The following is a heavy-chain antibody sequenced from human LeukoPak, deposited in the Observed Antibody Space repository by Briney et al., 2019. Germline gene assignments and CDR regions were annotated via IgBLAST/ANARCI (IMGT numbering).Heavy chain of an antibody. V-gene: IGHV4-59*12. CDR1: SGSISSYY. Sequence: SETLSLTCSVSSGSISSYYWSWIRQPPGKGLEWIGYIYYSGRTSYNPSLKSRVTISVDTSKNHFSLTLSSVTAADTAVYYCARDIAAAGTWWFDPWGQGTLVTVSS. CDR2: IYYSGRT. J-gene: IGHJ5*02. CDR3: ARDIAAAGTWWFDP. D-gene: IGHD6-13*01.